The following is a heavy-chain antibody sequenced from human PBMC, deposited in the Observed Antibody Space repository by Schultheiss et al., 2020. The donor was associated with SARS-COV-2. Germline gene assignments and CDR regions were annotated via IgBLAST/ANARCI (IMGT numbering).Heavy chain of an antibody. CDR3: ARHVPGSSGYYYYYYYGMDV. CDR2: INHSGST. Sequence: GSLRLSCAVYGGSFSGYYWSWIRHPPGKGLEWIGEINHSGSTNYNPSLKSRVTISVDTSKNQFSLKLSSVTAADTAVYYCARHVPGSSGYYYYYYYGMDVWGQGTTVTVSS. J-gene: IGHJ6*02. CDR1: GGSFSGYY. D-gene: IGHD3-22*01. V-gene: IGHV4-34*01.